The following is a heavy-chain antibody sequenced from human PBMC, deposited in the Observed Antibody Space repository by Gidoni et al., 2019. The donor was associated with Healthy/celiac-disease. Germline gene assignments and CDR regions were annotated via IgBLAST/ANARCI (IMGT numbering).Heavy chain of an antibody. D-gene: IGHD3-10*01. CDR2: IWYDGSNK. CDR3: ARDLFLWFGEPPVWGMDV. CDR1: GFTFSSSG. J-gene: IGHJ6*02. Sequence: QVQLVESGGGVVQPGRSLRISCAASGFTFSSSGMHWVRQAPGKGLEWVAVIWYDGSNKYYADSVKGRFTISRDNSKTTLYLQMNSLRAEDTAVYYCARDLFLWFGEPPVWGMDVWGQGTTVTVSS. V-gene: IGHV3-33*01.